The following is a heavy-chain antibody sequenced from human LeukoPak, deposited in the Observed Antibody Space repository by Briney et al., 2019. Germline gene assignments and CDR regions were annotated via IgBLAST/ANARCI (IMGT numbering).Heavy chain of an antibody. CDR1: GFTFSSYG. V-gene: IGHV3-33*01. Sequence: GGSLRLSCAASGFTFSSYGMHWVRQAPGKGLEWVAVIWYDGSNKYYADSVKGRFTISRDNFKNTLYLQMNSLRAEDTAVYYCARDRSQNGFDYWGQGTLVTVSS. CDR3: ARDRSQNGFDY. J-gene: IGHJ4*02. CDR2: IWYDGSNK. D-gene: IGHD2-8*01.